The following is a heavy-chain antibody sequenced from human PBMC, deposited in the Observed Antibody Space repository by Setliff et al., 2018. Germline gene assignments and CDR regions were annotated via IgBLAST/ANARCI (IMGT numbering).Heavy chain of an antibody. CDR1: GFTLTSYP. D-gene: IGHD2-2*01. Sequence: ASVKVSCKASGFTLTSYPIHWVRQAPGQRLEWMGWINPDNGNRKYSQRFQGRVTITRDTSASTVFLELSTLRSEDTAVYYCARVARLVLSRNAFDIWGQGTMVTVSS. J-gene: IGHJ3*02. CDR2: INPDNGNR. V-gene: IGHV1-3*01. CDR3: ARVARLVLSRNAFDI.